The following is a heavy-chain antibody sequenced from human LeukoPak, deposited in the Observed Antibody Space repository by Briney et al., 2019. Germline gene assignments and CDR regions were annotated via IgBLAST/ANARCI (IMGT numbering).Heavy chain of an antibody. V-gene: IGHV3-66*01. CDR2: IFRGGGT. CDR3: ARDYYDSGGYLAY. D-gene: IGHD3-22*01. J-gene: IGHJ4*02. CDR1: GFTVTSNY. Sequence: GGSLRLSCAASGFTVTSNYMTWVRQAPGKGLEWVSAIFRGGGTSYADSVKGRFTISRDNSRNTVYLQMNSLRVEDTAVYYCARDYYDSGGYLAYWGQGTLVTVSS.